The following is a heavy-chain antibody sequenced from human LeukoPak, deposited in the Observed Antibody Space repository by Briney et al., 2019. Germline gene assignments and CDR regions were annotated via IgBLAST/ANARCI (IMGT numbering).Heavy chain of an antibody. CDR2: INHSGTT. D-gene: IGHD2-2*01. CDR1: GGSFSGYY. CDR3: ARGYADTWVYYYMDV. J-gene: IGHJ6*03. V-gene: IGHV4-34*01. Sequence: SETLSLTCAVYGGSFSGYYWSWIRQSPGKGLEWIGEINHSGTTNQNPSLKSRLTISVDTPKNQFSLRLRSVTAADTAVYYCARGYADTWVYYYMDVWGKGTTVTVSS.